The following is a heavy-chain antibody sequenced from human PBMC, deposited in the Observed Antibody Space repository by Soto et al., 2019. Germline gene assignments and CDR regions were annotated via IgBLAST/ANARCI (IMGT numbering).Heavy chain of an antibody. Sequence: QVQLVQSGAEVMKPGSSMKVSCKASGGTFSSYVFSWVRQAPGQGLEWMGRIIPMFGITNYAQKFEGTVTITADTSTTTVDFELRRLISEDTAIYSCARDSALTNAALVMAYWGQGTLVTVSS. D-gene: IGHD2-21*01. V-gene: IGHV1-69*04. CDR3: ARDSALTNAALVMAY. CDR2: IIPMFGIT. CDR1: GGTFSSYV. J-gene: IGHJ4*02.